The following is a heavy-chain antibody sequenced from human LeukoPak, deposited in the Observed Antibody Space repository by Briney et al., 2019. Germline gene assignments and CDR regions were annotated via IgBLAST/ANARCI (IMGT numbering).Heavy chain of an antibody. J-gene: IGHJ4*02. CDR1: GFTFSSYS. D-gene: IGHD6-13*01. CDR2: ISSSSSYI. CDR3: ARLATRIAAAGYFDY. V-gene: IGHV3-21*01. Sequence: TGGSLRLSCAASGFTFSSYSMNWVRQAPGKGLEWVSSISSSSSYIYYADSVKGRFTISRDNAKNSLYLQMNSLRAEDTAVYYCARLATRIAAAGYFDYWGQGTLVTVSS.